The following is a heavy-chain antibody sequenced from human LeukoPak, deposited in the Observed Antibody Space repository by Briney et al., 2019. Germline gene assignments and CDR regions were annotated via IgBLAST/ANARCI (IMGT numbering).Heavy chain of an antibody. CDR1: GFTFSSYS. CDR3: AREEGSSGYYNY. CDR2: ISSSGDST. D-gene: IGHD3-22*01. V-gene: IGHV3-48*04. Sequence: PGGSLRLSCAASGFTFSSYSMNWVRQAPGKGLEWVSYISSSGDSTYYADSVKGRFTISRDNAKNSLYPQMNSLRAEDTAVYYCAREEGSSGYYNYWGQGILVTVSS. J-gene: IGHJ4*02.